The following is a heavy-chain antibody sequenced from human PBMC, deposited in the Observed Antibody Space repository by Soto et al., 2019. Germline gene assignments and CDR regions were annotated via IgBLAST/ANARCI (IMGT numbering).Heavy chain of an antibody. CDR1: GFSVRTSG. J-gene: IGHJ3*01. V-gene: IGHV3-33*01. CDR2: IWNDGNNK. Sequence: QVQPVESGGGVVQPERSLRLSCAASGFSVRTSGMHWVRQAPGKGLEWVALIWNDGNNKVYADSVKGRFTISNDNSQNTIYLQMDSLRGEDTALYYCARDDNLQGNAFDVWGQGTMVTVSS. CDR3: ARDDNLQGNAFDV. D-gene: IGHD3-10*01.